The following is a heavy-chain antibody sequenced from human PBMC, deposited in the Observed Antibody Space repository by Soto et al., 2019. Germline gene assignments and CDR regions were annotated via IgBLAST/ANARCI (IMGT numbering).Heavy chain of an antibody. J-gene: IGHJ4*02. CDR2: IYYRGST. Sequence: PSETLSLTCTVSGGSISSYYWSWIRQPPGKGLEWIGYIYYRGSTTYNPSLKSLKGRLTISIDTSENQFSLRLRSVTAADTAVYYCARVPHRDYLVFDYWGQGTLVTVSS. V-gene: IGHV4-59*01. CDR3: ARVPHRDYLVFDY. CDR1: GGSISSYY. D-gene: IGHD4-17*01.